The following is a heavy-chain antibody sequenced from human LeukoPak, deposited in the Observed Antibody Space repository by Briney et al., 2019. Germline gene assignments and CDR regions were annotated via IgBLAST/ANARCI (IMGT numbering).Heavy chain of an antibody. J-gene: IGHJ5*02. CDR2: IYYSGST. CDR3: ATRGGSSWYGWFDP. Sequence: TASETLSLTCTVSGGSISSYYWSWIRQPPGKGLEWIGYIYYSGSTNYNPSLKSRVTISVDTSKNQFSLKLSSVTAADTAVYYCATRGGSSWYGWFDPWGQGTLVTVSS. D-gene: IGHD6-13*01. V-gene: IGHV4-59*12. CDR1: GGSISSYY.